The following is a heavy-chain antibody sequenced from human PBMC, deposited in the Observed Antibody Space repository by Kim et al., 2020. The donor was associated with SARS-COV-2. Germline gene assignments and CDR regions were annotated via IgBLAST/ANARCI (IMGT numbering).Heavy chain of an antibody. Sequence: SETLSLTCTVSGGSIASSSYYWGWIRQPPGMGLEWIGTIYYSGTTYYNPSLKSRVSISADTSKNQFSLRLSSVTAADTAVYYCASKEGYYDILTGYYRGTLDYWGQGILVTVAS. D-gene: IGHD3-9*01. CDR3: ASKEGYYDILTGYYRGTLDY. V-gene: IGHV4-39*01. CDR1: GGSIASSSYY. CDR2: IYYSGTT. J-gene: IGHJ4*02.